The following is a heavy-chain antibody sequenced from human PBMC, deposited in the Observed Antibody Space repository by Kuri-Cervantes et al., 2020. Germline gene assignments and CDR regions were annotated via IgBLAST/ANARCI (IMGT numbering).Heavy chain of an antibody. CDR2: VYYSGST. Sequence: SETLSLTCTVSGGSISSYSYYWGWIRQPPGKGPEWIGSVYYSGSTYYNPSLKSRVTISEDTSKNQFSLKLNSVTAADTAVYYCARGNWGFYPLDYWGQGTLVTVSS. J-gene: IGHJ4*02. CDR3: ARGNWGFYPLDY. V-gene: IGHV4-39*07. CDR1: GGSISSYSYY. D-gene: IGHD7-27*01.